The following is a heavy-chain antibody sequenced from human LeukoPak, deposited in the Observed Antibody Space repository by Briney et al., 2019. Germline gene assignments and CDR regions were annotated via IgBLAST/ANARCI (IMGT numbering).Heavy chain of an antibody. J-gene: IGHJ3*02. CDR3: AAEHDGFDI. CDR1: GFTFDDYA. V-gene: IGHV3-9*01. Sequence: GRSLRLSCAASGFTFDDYAMHWVRQAPGKGLEWVSGISWNSDNIGYADSVKGRFTISRDNAKNSLYLQMNSLRADDTAVYYCAAEHDGFDIWGQGTMVTVSS. CDR2: ISWNSDNI.